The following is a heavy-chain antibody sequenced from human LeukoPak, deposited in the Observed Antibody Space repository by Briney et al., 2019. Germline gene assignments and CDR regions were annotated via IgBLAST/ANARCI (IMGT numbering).Heavy chain of an antibody. Sequence: GGSLRLSCAASGFTFKNFAMSWVRQAPGRGLEWVSSSDGSGRLTYYDDSVKDRFTISIDNSKDTLYLEMDSLRAEDSAVYYCATDISQLVIGGVAYWGQGSQVTVPS. CDR2: SDGSGRLT. J-gene: IGHJ4*02. V-gene: IGHV3-23*01. CDR3: ATDISQLVIGGVAY. D-gene: IGHD3-10*01. CDR1: GFTFKNFA.